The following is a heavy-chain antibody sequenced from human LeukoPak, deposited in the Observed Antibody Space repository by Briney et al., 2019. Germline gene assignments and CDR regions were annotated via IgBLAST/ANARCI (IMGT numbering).Heavy chain of an antibody. CDR2: INPNSGGT. D-gene: IGHD3-22*01. CDR1: GYTFTGYY. CDR3: ARDSYYYDSSGYYPKPYFDY. J-gene: IGHJ4*02. V-gene: IGHV1-2*02. Sequence: GASVKVSCKASGYTFTGYYMHWVRQAPGQGLEWMGWINPNSGGTNYAQKFQGRVTMTRDTSISTAYMELSRLRSDDTAVYYCARDSYYYDSSGYYPKPYFDYWGQGTLVTVSS.